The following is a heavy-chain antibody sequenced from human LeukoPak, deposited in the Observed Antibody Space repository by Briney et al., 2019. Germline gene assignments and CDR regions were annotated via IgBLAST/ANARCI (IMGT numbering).Heavy chain of an antibody. CDR1: GFTFSTYW. CDR2: INQYGSQE. J-gene: IGHJ3*01. D-gene: IGHD2-15*01. Sequence: GGSLRLSCAASGFTFSTYWMTWVRQAPGKGLEWVANINQYGSQEHYVDSVTGRFIISRDNAKNSLYLQVNSLRDEDTAVYYCAREVGSPAVRSAFDLWGQGTMVTVSS. CDR3: AREVGSPAVRSAFDL. V-gene: IGHV3-7*01.